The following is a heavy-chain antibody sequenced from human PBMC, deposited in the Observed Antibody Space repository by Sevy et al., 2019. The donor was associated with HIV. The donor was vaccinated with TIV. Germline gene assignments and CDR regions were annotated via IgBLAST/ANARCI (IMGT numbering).Heavy chain of an antibody. J-gene: IGHJ3*02. V-gene: IGHV3-33*01. CDR1: GFTFSSYG. CDR2: IWYDGSNK. D-gene: IGHD4-17*01. CDR3: ARGYGDYRIDAFDI. Sequence: GGSLRLSCAASGFTFSSYGMHWVRQAPGKGLEWVAVIWYDGSNKCYADSVKGRFTISRDNSKNTLYLQMNSLRAEDTAVYYCARGYGDYRIDAFDIWGQGTMVTVSS.